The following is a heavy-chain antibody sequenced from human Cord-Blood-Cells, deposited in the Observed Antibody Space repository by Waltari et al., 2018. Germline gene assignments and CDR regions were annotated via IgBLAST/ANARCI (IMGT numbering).Heavy chain of an antibody. CDR1: GYSISSGYY. CDR3: AAPPTDIVVVPAAENWYFDL. D-gene: IGHD2-2*01. J-gene: IGHJ2*01. V-gene: IGHV4-38-2*01. Sequence: QVQLQESGPGLVKPSETLSPTCAVSGYSISSGYYWGWIRQPPGQGLEWIGSISHSGSTYYNPSLKSRVTISVDTSKNQFSLKLSSVTAADTAVYYCAAPPTDIVVVPAAENWYFDLWGRGTLVTVSS. CDR2: ISHSGST.